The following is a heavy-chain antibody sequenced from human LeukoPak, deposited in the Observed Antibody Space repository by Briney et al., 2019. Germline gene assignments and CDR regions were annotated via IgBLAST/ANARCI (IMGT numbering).Heavy chain of an antibody. CDR3: AGSVWFGELDNAFDI. J-gene: IGHJ3*02. CDR2: IYYSGST. D-gene: IGHD3-10*01. CDR1: GGSISSSSYY. V-gene: IGHV4-39*01. Sequence: SETLSLTCTVSGGSISSSSYYWGWIRQPPGKGLDWIGCIYYSGSTYYNPSLKSRVTISVDTSKNQFSLKLSSVTAADTAVYYCAGSVWFGELDNAFDIWGQGTMVTVSS.